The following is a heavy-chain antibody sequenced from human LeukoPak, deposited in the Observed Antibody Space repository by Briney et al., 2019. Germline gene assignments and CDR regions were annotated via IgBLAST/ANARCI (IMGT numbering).Heavy chain of an antibody. CDR1: GGTFSSYA. V-gene: IGHV1-69*13. Sequence: EASVKVSCKASGGTFSSYAISWVRQAPGQGLEWMGGIIPIFGTANYAQKFQGRVTITADESTSTAYMELSSLRSEDTAVYYCARGPPADYDILTGYYFDYWGQGTLVTVSS. CDR3: ARGPPADYDILTGYYFDY. CDR2: IIPIFGTA. J-gene: IGHJ4*02. D-gene: IGHD3-9*01.